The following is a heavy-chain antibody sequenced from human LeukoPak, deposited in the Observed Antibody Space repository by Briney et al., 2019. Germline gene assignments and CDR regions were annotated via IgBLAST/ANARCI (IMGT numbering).Heavy chain of an antibody. V-gene: IGHV3-48*03. D-gene: IGHD5-24*01. CDR3: ARDRWGRDGYNSNAFDI. CDR1: GFTFSSYE. Sequence: GGSLRLSCAASGFTFSSYEMNWVRQAPGKGLEWVSYISSSGSTIYYADSVKGRFTIPRDNAKNSLYLQMNSLRAEDTAVYYCARDRWGRDGYNSNAFDIWGQGTMVTVSS. J-gene: IGHJ3*02. CDR2: ISSSGSTI.